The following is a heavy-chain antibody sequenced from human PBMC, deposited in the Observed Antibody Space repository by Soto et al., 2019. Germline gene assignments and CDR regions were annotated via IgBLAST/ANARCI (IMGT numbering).Heavy chain of an antibody. D-gene: IGHD2-2*01. CDR3: ARITYQGYDYYGSDV. CDR2: IFSNDEK. Sequence: QVTLKESGPVLVKPTETLTLTCTVSGFSLSNARMGVSWIRQPPGKALEWLAHIFSNDEKSYSTSLQSRLTNSKDPPKIQVVLTTTNMDPVDTATSYCARITYQGYDYYGSDVWGQGTTVTVSS. CDR1: GFSLSNARMG. J-gene: IGHJ6*02. V-gene: IGHV2-26*01.